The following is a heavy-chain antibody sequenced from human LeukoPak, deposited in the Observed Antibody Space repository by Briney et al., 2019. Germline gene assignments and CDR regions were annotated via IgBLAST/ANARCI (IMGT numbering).Heavy chain of an antibody. J-gene: IGHJ4*02. CDR1: GGSISSYY. D-gene: IGHD5-24*01. Sequence: SETLSLTCTVSGGSISSYYWSWIRQPPGKGLEGIGYIYYSGSTNYNPSLKSRVTISVDTSKNQFSLKLSSVTAADTAVYYCARGRGRDGDNLTSWGQGTLVTVSS. CDR2: IYYSGST. V-gene: IGHV4-59*01. CDR3: ARGRGRDGDNLTS.